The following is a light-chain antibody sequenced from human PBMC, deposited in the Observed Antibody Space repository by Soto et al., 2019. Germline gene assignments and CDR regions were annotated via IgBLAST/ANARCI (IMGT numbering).Light chain of an antibody. CDR3: TSYTSSTPFYV. CDR2: DVY. CDR1: KNDVDGYDY. V-gene: IGLV2-14*03. J-gene: IGLJ1*01. Sequence: PKQPRVGYGSTAQSMPNPYTRSKNDVDGYDYVSWYKQHPGQAPQLIIYDVYNRPSGVSHRFSGSKSGDTASLTISGLQAEDEADYYCTSYTSSTPFYVFGTGTRSPS.